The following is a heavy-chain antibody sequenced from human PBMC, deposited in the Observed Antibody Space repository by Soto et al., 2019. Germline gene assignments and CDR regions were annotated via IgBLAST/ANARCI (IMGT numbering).Heavy chain of an antibody. CDR3: AKDISHDSSGYYFQH. CDR1: GFTFDDYA. Sequence: GGSLRLSCAASGFTFDDYAMHWVRQAPGKGLEWVSLISWDGGSTYYADSVKGRFTISRDNSKNSLYLQMNSLRAEDTALYYCAKDISHDSSGYYFQHWGQGTLVTVSS. V-gene: IGHV3-43D*03. D-gene: IGHD3-22*01. CDR2: ISWDGGST. J-gene: IGHJ1*01.